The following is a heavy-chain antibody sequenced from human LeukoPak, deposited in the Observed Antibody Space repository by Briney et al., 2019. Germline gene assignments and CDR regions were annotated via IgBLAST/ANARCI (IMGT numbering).Heavy chain of an antibody. CDR2: ISYDGSNK. D-gene: IGHD6-19*01. CDR1: GFTFSSYA. V-gene: IGHV3-30-3*01. Sequence: GGSLRLSCAASGFTFSSYAMHWVRQAPGKGLEWVAVISYDGSNKYYADSVKGRFTISRDNSKNTLYLQMNSLRAEDTAVYYCAKDTPYSSGWYPDYWGQGTLVTVSS. CDR3: AKDTPYSSGWYPDY. J-gene: IGHJ4*02.